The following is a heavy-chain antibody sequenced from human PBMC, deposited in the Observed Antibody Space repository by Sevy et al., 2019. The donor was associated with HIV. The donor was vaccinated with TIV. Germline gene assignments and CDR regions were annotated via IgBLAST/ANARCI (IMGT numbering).Heavy chain of an antibody. D-gene: IGHD2-15*01. J-gene: IGHJ4*02. CDR2: ISYGGSNK. V-gene: IGHV3-30*18. Sequence: GGSLRLSCAASGFTFSSYGMHWVRQAPGKGLEWVAVISYGGSNKYYADSVKGRFTISRDNSKNTLYLQMNSLRAEDTAVYYCAKDLGYCSGGSCYSFDYWGQGTLVTVSS. CDR1: GFTFSSYG. CDR3: AKDLGYCSGGSCYSFDY.